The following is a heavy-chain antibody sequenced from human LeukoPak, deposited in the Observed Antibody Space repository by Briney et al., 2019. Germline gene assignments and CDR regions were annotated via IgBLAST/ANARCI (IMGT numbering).Heavy chain of an antibody. J-gene: IGHJ4*02. Sequence: QPGRSLRLSCAASGFTFSRYGMHWVRQAPGKGLEWVAVISYDGSNKYYADSVKGRFTISRDNSKDTLYLQMNSLRAEDTAVYYCAKLGQSGYNSYYWGQGTLVTVSS. CDR1: GFTFSRYG. CDR2: ISYDGSNK. D-gene: IGHD5-24*01. CDR3: AKLGQSGYNSYY. V-gene: IGHV3-30*18.